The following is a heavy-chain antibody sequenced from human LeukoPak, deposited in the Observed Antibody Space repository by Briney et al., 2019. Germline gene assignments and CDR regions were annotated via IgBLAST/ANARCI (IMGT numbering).Heavy chain of an antibody. CDR3: ARSGSSWSHLDY. Sequence: GESLKISCKGSGYNFASYWIGWVLQTPGKGPEWMGIIYPGDSDTRYSPSFQGQVTISADKSISTAYVQWSSLKASDTAMYYCARSGSSWSHLDYWGQGTRVTVSS. CDR2: IYPGDSDT. V-gene: IGHV5-51*01. D-gene: IGHD6-13*01. J-gene: IGHJ4*02. CDR1: GYNFASYW.